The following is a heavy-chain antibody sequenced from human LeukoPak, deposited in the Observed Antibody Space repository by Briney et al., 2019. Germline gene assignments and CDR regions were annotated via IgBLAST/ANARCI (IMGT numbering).Heavy chain of an antibody. CDR2: IKQDGSDK. V-gene: IGHV3-7*01. CDR1: GFTFSSYW. D-gene: IGHD1-26*01. Sequence: GGSLRLSCAASGFTFSSYWMTWVRQAPGKGLEWVANIKQDGSDKYYVDSVKGRFTISRDNAENSLYLQMNSLRAEDAAVYYCARDIGIDYWGQGTLVTVFS. J-gene: IGHJ4*02. CDR3: ARDIGIDY.